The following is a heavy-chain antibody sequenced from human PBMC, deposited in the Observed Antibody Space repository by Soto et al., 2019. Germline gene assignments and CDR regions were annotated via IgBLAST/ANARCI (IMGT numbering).Heavy chain of an antibody. J-gene: IGHJ6*02. CDR1: GGTFSSYT. Sequence: QVQLVQSGAEVKKPGSSVKVSCKASGGTFSSYTISWVRQAPGQGLEWMGRIIPILGIANYAQKFQGRGTITANKSTSTACMELSSLRSEDTAVYSCARGGGYYYGSGRPTTTYYGMDVWGQGTTVTVSS. CDR3: ARGGGYYYGSGRPTTTYYGMDV. CDR2: IIPILGIA. D-gene: IGHD3-10*01. V-gene: IGHV1-69*02.